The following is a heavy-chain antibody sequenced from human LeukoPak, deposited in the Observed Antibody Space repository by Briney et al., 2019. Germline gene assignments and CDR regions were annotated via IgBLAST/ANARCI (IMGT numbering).Heavy chain of an antibody. Sequence: PSETLSLTCTVSGGSFSSYYWNWIRQSPSRGLEWLGRTYYRSKWYNDYAVSVKSRITIIPDTSKNQFSLHLNSVTPEDTAVYYCARAWSFAHWGQGTLVTVSS. V-gene: IGHV6-1*01. CDR2: TYYRSKWYN. J-gene: IGHJ4*02. D-gene: IGHD2-8*02. CDR3: ARAWSFAH. CDR1: GGSFSSYY.